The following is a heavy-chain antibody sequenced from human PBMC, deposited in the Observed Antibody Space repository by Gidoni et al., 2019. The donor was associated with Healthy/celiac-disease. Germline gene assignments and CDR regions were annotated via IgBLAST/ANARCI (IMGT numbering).Heavy chain of an antibody. CDR1: GFTFSSYG. CDR2: IWYDGSNK. D-gene: IGHD3-3*01. CDR3: ARGIFGVVTYLIDY. V-gene: IGHV3-33*08. Sequence: QVQLVESGGDVVQPGRSLRLSCAASGFTFSSYGMHWVRQAPGKGLEWVAVIWYDGSNKYYADSVKGRFTISRDNSKNTLYLQMNSLRAEDTAVYYCARGIFGVVTYLIDYWGQGTLVTVSS. J-gene: IGHJ4*02.